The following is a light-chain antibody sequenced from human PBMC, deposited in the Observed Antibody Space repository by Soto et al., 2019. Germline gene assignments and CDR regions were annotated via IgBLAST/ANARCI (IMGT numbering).Light chain of an antibody. V-gene: IGKV3-15*01. J-gene: IGKJ2*01. CDR2: SAS. CDR3: QQYNDWPYT. CDR1: QSVNNN. Sequence: EIVMTQSPATQSLSPGERATLSCRASQSVNNNLAWYQQKPGQTPRLLIYSASTRATGIPSRFSGSGSGTEFTLSISSLQSEDFALYYCQQYNDWPYTFDRGTKLEIK.